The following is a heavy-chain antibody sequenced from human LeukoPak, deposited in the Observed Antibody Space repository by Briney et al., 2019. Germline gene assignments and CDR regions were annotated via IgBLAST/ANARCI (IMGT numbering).Heavy chain of an antibody. CDR1: GFTFGAYA. CDR2: IRSKLYGGTT. V-gene: IGHV3-49*04. J-gene: IGHJ4*02. Sequence: GGSLRLSCTASGFTFGAYAMSWVRQAPGKGLEWVGFIRSKLYGGTTEYAASVKGRFTISRDDSKSIAYLQMNSLKTEDTAVYYCTRGGSCSSSSCSPFLNWGQGTPVTASS. D-gene: IGHD2-2*01. CDR3: TRGGSCSSSSCSPFLN.